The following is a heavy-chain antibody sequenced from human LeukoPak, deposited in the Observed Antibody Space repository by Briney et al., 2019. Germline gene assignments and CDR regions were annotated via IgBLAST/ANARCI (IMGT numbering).Heavy chain of an antibody. V-gene: IGHV4-34*01. CDR3: ARVGGADFWSGYLRGPYFDY. D-gene: IGHD3-3*01. J-gene: IGHJ4*02. CDR1: GGSFSGYY. Sequence: SETLSLTCAVYGGSFSGYYWSWIRQPPGKGLEWIGEINHSGSTNYNPSLKSRVTISVDTSKNQFSLKLSSVTAADTAVYYCARVGGADFWSGYLRGPYFDYWGQGTLVTVSS. CDR2: INHSGST.